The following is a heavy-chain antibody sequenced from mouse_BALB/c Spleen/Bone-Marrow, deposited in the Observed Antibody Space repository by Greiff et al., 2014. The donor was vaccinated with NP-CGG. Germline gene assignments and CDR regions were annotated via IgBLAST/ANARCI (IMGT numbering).Heavy chain of an antibody. CDR2: IRNKANGYTT. D-gene: IGHD1-2*01. J-gene: IGHJ2*01. Sequence: DVHLVESGGGLVQPGGSLRLSCATSGFTFTDYYMNWVRQPPGKALEWLGFIRNKANGYTTEYSASVKGRSTISRDNSQSILYLQMNTLRAEDSATYYCARDIGRLLFDFWGQGTTLTVSP. V-gene: IGHV7-3*02. CDR1: GFTFTDYY. CDR3: ARDIGRLLFDF.